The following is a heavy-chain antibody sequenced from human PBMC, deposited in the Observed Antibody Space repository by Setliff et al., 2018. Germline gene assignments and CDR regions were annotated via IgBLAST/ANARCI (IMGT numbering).Heavy chain of an antibody. J-gene: IGHJ4*02. D-gene: IGHD3-22*01. CDR2: ISGSGDST. CDR1: GFTFSNYA. V-gene: IGHV3-23*01. CDR3: ARVHYETSTYSPTLFDH. Sequence: HPGGSLRLSCVASGFTFSNYAMAWVRQAPGKGLEWVSAISGSGDSTYYADSMKGRLTISRDNSKNSVFLQMNSLRVEDTAVYYCARVHYETSTYSPTLFDHWGQGGLVTVSS.